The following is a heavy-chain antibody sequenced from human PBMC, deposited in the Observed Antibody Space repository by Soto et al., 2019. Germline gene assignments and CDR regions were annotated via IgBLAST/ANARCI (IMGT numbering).Heavy chain of an antibody. Sequence: QVQLQQWGAGLLKPSETLSLTCAVYGGSFSGYYWSWIRQPPGKGLEWIGEINHSGSTNYNPSLKSRVTISVDTSKNQFSLKLSSVTAADTAVYYCARAGNRPTSIAARWGYNWFDPWGQGTLVTVSS. V-gene: IGHV4-34*01. CDR2: INHSGST. CDR1: GGSFSGYY. CDR3: ARAGNRPTSIAARWGYNWFDP. J-gene: IGHJ5*02. D-gene: IGHD6-6*01.